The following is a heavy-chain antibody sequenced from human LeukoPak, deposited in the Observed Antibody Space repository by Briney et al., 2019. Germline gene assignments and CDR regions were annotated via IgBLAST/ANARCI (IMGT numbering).Heavy chain of an antibody. CDR3: AKVSYGSGSQLFDY. Sequence: PGGSLRLSCAASGFTFSSYGMSWVRQAPGKGLEWVSAISGSGGSTYYADSLKGQFTISRDNSKNTRYLQMNSLRAEDTAVYYCAKVSYGSGSQLFDYWGQGTLVTVSS. V-gene: IGHV3-23*01. CDR2: ISGSGGST. D-gene: IGHD3-10*01. J-gene: IGHJ4*02. CDR1: GFTFSSYG.